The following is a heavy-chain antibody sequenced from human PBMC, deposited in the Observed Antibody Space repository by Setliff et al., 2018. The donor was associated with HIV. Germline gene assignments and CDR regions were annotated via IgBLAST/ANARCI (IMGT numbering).Heavy chain of an antibody. CDR2: IYKNGNT. J-gene: IGHJ4*02. CDR3: AARKLSAAAFDY. V-gene: IGHV4-4*09. D-gene: IGHD6-13*01. Sequence: SETLSLTCSVSGDSISAYYWTWIRQSPGKGLEWIGWIYKNGNTNYNPSLTSRLTISVDTSKNQFSLKLSSVTAADTAVYYCAARKLSAAAFDYWGQGTLVTVSS. CDR1: GDSISAYY.